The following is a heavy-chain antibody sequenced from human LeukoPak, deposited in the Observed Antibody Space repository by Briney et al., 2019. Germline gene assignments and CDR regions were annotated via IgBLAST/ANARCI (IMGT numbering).Heavy chain of an antibody. D-gene: IGHD3-22*01. V-gene: IGHV1-69*04. J-gene: IGHJ6*02. CDR1: GCTFSSYA. CDR2: IVPFFGIA. Sequence: AVKVSCKGSGCTFSSYAISWVRQAPAPGLEWVGRIVPFFGIANYAQKFQGRVTITADKSTSTAYMELSSLRSGDTAVYYCASYYVSSGYPSQPDYYYGMDVWGQGTTVTVSS. CDR3: ASYYVSSGYPSQPDYYYGMDV.